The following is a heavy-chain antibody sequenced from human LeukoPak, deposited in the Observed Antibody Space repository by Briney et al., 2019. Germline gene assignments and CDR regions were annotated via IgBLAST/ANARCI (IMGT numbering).Heavy chain of an antibody. CDR2: ISGSCGRT. J-gene: IGHJ4*02. Sequence: GGSLRLSCAASGFTFSSYAMSWVRQAPGKGLEWVSAISGSCGRTYYADSVKGRFTISRDNSKKKLSLQMNSLRAEDTAVYYCAKDTVWSGSGSYYDYWGQGTLVTVSS. D-gene: IGHD3-10*01. CDR1: GFTFSSYA. CDR3: AKDTVWSGSGSYYDY. V-gene: IGHV3-23*01.